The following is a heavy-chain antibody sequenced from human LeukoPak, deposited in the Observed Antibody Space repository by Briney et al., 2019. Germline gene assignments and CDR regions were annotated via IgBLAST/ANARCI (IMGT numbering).Heavy chain of an antibody. CDR2: IYNSGNT. J-gene: IGHJ6*03. Sequence: KASETLSLTCTVSGGSISSYYWSWIRQPPGKGLEWIGYIYNSGNTNYNPSLKSRVTISVDTSKNHFSLKLNSVTAADTAVYYCARSDYYGSGSYYMDVWGKGTTVTVSS. V-gene: IGHV4-59*01. CDR1: GGSISSYY. CDR3: ARSDYYGSGSYYMDV. D-gene: IGHD3-10*01.